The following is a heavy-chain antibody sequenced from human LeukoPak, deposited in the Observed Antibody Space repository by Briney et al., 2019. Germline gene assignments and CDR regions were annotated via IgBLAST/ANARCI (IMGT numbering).Heavy chain of an antibody. J-gene: IGHJ6*03. CDR2: INHSGST. V-gene: IGHV4-34*01. Sequence: PSETLFLTCAVHGGSFSGYYWSWIRQPPGKGLELIGEINHSGSTNYNPSLKSRVTISVDTSKNQFSLKLSSVTGADTAVYYCARGYSSSWYFYYYMDVWGKGTTVTVSS. D-gene: IGHD6-13*01. CDR1: GGSFSGYY. CDR3: ARGYSSSWYFYYYMDV.